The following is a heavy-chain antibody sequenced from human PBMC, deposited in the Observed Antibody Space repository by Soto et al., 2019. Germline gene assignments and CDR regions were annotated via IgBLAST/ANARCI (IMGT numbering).Heavy chain of an antibody. V-gene: IGHV3-23*01. J-gene: IGHJ4*02. Sequence: GSLRLSCAASGFNFSSYAMSWVRQAPGKGLEWVSAISGSGGSTYYADSVKGRFTISRDNSKNTLYLQMNSLRAEDTAVYYCAKDPYEDPSRRHTRDDYWGQGTLVTVSS. CDR2: ISGSGGST. CDR1: GFNFSSYA. CDR3: AKDPYEDPSRRHTRDDY. D-gene: IGHD2-2*01.